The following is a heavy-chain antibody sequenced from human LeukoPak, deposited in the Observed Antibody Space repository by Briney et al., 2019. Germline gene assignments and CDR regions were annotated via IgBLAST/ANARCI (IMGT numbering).Heavy chain of an antibody. V-gene: IGHV1-69*13. J-gene: IGHJ3*02. D-gene: IGHD6-13*01. CDR1: GYTFTSYG. Sequence: SVKVSCKASGYTFTSYGISWVRQAPGQGLEWMGGIIPIFGTANYAQKFQGRVTITADESTSTAYMELSSLRSEDTAVYYCARDFLAAAGNAFDIWGQGTMVTVSS. CDR3: ARDFLAAAGNAFDI. CDR2: IIPIFGTA.